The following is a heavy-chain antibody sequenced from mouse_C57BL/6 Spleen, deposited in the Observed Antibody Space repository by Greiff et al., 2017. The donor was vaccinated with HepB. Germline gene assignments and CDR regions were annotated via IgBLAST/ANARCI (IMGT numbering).Heavy chain of an antibody. J-gene: IGHJ3*01. V-gene: IGHV1-18*01. D-gene: IGHD1-1*01. CDR3: ARGVYGSTFAY. CDR1: GYTFTDYN. Sequence: EVQLQQSGPELVKPGASVKIPCKASGYTFTDYNMDWVKQSHGKSLEWIGDINPNNGGTIYNQKFKGKATLTVDKSSSTAYMELRSLTSEDTAVYYCARGVYGSTFAYWGQGTLVTVSA. CDR2: INPNNGGT.